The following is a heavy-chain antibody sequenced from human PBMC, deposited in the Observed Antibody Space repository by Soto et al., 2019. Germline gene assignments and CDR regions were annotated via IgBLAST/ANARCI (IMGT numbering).Heavy chain of an antibody. D-gene: IGHD5-12*01. CDR3: ARDKGYDENDY. CDR1: GFTFSSYG. Sequence: GGSLRLSCAASGFTFSSYGMHWVRQAPGKGLEWVAVIWYDGSNKYYADSVKGRFTISRDNSKNTLYLQMNSLRAEDTAVYYCARDKGYDENDYWGQGTLVTVSS. CDR2: IWYDGSNK. J-gene: IGHJ4*02. V-gene: IGHV3-33*01.